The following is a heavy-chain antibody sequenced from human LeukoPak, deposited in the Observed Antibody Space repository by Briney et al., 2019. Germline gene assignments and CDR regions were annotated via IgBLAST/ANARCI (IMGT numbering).Heavy chain of an antibody. CDR1: GYSFTTYW. CDR3: ARPGGFGESPFDF. J-gene: IGHJ4*02. CDR2: IYPGDSNT. D-gene: IGHD3-10*01. V-gene: IGHV5-51*01. Sequence: HGGSLKISCKGSGYSFTTYWIAWVRQMPGKGLEWMGIIYPGDSNTKYNPSFQGQVTISADKSISTAYLQWSSLKASDTAMYYCARPGGFGESPFDFWGQGTLVSVSS.